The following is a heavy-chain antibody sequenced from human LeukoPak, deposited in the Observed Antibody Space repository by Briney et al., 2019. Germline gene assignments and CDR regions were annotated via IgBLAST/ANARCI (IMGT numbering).Heavy chain of an antibody. CDR3: ARMENDFWSGH. J-gene: IGHJ4*02. Sequence: PGGSQRLSCAASGFTFSSYSMNWVRQAPGKGLEWVSSISSSSSYIYYADSVKGRFTISRDNAKNSLYLQMNSLRAEDTAVYYCARMENDFWSGHWGQGTLVTVSS. CDR2: ISSSSSYI. D-gene: IGHD3-3*01. CDR1: GFTFSSYS. V-gene: IGHV3-21*01.